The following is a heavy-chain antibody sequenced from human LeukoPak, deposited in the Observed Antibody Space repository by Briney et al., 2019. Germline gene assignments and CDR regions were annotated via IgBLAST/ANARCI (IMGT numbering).Heavy chain of an antibody. CDR2: ISAYNGNT. D-gene: IGHD3-22*01. CDR1: GYTFTSYG. Sequence: GASVKVSCKASGYTFTSYGISWVRQAPGQGLEWMGWISAYNGNTNYAQKLQGRVTLTTETSTSTAYMELRSLRSDDTAVYYCARAHCYESSGYSEAYFDYWGQGTLVTVSS. CDR3: ARAHCYESSGYSEAYFDY. J-gene: IGHJ4*02. V-gene: IGHV1-18*01.